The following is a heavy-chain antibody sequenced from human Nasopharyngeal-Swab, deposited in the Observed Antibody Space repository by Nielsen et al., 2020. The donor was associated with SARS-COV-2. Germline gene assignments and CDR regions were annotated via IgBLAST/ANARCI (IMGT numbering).Heavy chain of an antibody. CDR2: VYTSGST. D-gene: IGHD1-1*01. Sequence: GSLRLSCSVSGGSISGYFLSWIRQPAGEGLEWIGRVYTSGSTNYNPSLKSRVTISIGMSKNQFSLELRSVTAADTAFYYCARSGTTKYGLDVWGQGTTVIVSS. CDR1: GGSISGYF. J-gene: IGHJ6*01. V-gene: IGHV4-4*07. CDR3: ARSGTTKYGLDV.